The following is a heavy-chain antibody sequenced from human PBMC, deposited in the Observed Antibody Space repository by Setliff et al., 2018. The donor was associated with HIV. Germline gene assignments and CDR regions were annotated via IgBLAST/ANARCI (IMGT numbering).Heavy chain of an antibody. Sequence: SVKVSCKTSGGIVSINWVRQAPGQRLEWMGGIIPILGIPNYAQKFQGRVTTTADKSTTTVYMELSSLGSEDTAVYYCARGQTTNNIKAEAFDIWGQGTLVTVSS. D-gene: IGHD1-20*01. V-gene: IGHV1-69*10. CDR1: GGIVS. J-gene: IGHJ3*02. CDR2: IIPILGIP. CDR3: ARGQTTNNIKAEAFDI.